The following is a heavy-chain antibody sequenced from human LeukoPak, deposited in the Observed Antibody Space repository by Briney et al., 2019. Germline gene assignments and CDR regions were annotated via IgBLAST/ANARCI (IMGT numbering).Heavy chain of an antibody. V-gene: IGHV3-9*01. D-gene: IGHD6-19*01. CDR3: AKDMRAVAGTGSWEFDY. CDR2: ISWNSGSI. J-gene: IGHJ4*02. Sequence: GGSLRLSCAASGFTFDDYAMHWVRQAPGKGLEWVSGISWNSGSIGYADSVKGRFTISRDNAKNSLYLQMNSLRAEDTAVYYCAKDMRAVAGTGSWEFDYWGQGTLVTVSS. CDR1: GFTFDDYA.